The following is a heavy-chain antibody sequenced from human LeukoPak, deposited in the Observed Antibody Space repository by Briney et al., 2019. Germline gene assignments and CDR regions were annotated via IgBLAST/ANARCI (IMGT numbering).Heavy chain of an antibody. D-gene: IGHD6-19*01. Sequence: PGGSLRLSCAASGFTFSSYAMSWVRQAPGKGLEWVSQISGSGGSTYYADSVKGRFTISRDNSKNTLYLQMNSLRAEDTAVYYCAKDQQWLVRGRGATNWFDPWGQGTLVTVSS. CDR1: GFTFSSYA. V-gene: IGHV3-23*01. J-gene: IGHJ5*02. CDR3: AKDQQWLVRGRGATNWFDP. CDR2: ISGSGGST.